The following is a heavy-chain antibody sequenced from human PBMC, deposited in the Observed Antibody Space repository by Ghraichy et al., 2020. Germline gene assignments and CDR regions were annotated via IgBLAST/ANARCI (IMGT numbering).Heavy chain of an antibody. CDR1: GYTFTSYG. D-gene: IGHD3-10*01. CDR2: ISAYNGNT. CDR3: AREVYTLYYYGSGSYQYNEPRGMDV. Sequence: ASVKVSCKASGYTFTSYGISWVRQAPGQGLEWMGWISAYNGNTNYAQKLQGRVTMTTDTSTSTAYMELRSLRSDDTAVYYCAREVYTLYYYGSGSYQYNEPRGMDVWGQGTTVTVSS. V-gene: IGHV1-18*01. J-gene: IGHJ6*02.